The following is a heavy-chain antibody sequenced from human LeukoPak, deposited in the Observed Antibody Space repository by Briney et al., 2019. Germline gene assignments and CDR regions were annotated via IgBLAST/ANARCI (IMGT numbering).Heavy chain of an antibody. J-gene: IGHJ4*02. D-gene: IGHD3-10*01. CDR2: IRTSSSDI. Sequence: GGSLRLSCAASGFTFSSYSMNWVRQAPGKGLEWVSSIRTSSSDIYYADSVKGRFTISRLNAKNSLYLQMNSLGAEDTAVYYCARDYGTRHGSGSGYWGQGTLVTVSS. CDR3: ARDYGTRHGSGSGY. CDR1: GFTFSSYS. V-gene: IGHV3-21*01.